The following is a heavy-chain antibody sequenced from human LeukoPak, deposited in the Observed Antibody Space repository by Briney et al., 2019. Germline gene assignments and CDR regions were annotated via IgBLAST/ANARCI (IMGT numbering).Heavy chain of an antibody. CDR3: ARDQGDYYDSSGPMYYFDY. CDR1: GGSISSYY. CDR2: IYYSGST. Sequence: PSETLSLTCTVSGGSISSYYWSWIRQPPGKGLEWIGHIYYSGSTNYNPSLKSRLTISIDTSKNQFSLRLSSVTAADTAVYYCARDQGDYYDSSGPMYYFDYWGQGTLVTVSS. D-gene: IGHD3-22*01. J-gene: IGHJ4*02. V-gene: IGHV4-59*01.